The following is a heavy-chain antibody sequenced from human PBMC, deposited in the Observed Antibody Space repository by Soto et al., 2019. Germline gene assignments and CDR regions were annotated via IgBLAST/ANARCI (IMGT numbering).Heavy chain of an antibody. V-gene: IGHV4-59*01. Sequence: SETLSLTCAVYGGSFSGYYWSWIRQPPGKGLEWIGYIYYSGSTNYNPSLKSRVTISVDTSKNQFSLKLSSVTAADTAVYYCARDRGDYYYYYYMDVWGKGTTVTVSS. CDR1: GGSFSGYY. J-gene: IGHJ6*03. CDR2: IYYSGST. D-gene: IGHD1-26*01. CDR3: ARDRGDYYYYYYMDV.